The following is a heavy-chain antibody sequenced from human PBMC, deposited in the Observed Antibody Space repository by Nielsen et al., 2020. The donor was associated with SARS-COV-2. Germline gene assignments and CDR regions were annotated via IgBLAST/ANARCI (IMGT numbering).Heavy chain of an antibody. CDR2: INAGNGNT. J-gene: IGHJ6*03. D-gene: IGHD2-2*01. Sequence: GESLKISCAASGFTFTSYAMHWVRQAPGQRLEWMGWINAGNGNTKYSQKFQGRVTITRDTSASTAYMELSSLRSEDTAVYYCARVGVPAAMFSDYYYMDVWGKGTTVTASS. CDR3: ARVGVPAAMFSDYYYMDV. CDR1: GFTFTSYA. V-gene: IGHV1-3*01.